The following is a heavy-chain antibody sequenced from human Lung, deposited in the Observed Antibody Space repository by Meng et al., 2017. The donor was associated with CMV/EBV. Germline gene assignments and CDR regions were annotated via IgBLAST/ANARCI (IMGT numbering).Heavy chain of an antibody. CDR2: IDHSGST. CDR3: ASFPPPGKQWLVTDY. J-gene: IGHJ4*02. CDR1: GGSIRSRNW. D-gene: IGHD6-19*01. Sequence: HVQLRKSRPGCVVPPGSLSLTSAVTGGSIRSRNWWSWVRQPSGKGLEWIGEIDHSGSTNYNPSLKSRVTISVDKAKNQFSLKLSSVTAADAAVYYCASFPPPGKQWLVTDYWGQGTLVTVSS. V-gene: IGHV4-4*03.